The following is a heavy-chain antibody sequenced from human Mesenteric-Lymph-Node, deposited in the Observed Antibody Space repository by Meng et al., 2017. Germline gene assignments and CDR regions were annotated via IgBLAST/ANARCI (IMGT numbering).Heavy chain of an antibody. J-gene: IGHJ4*02. D-gene: IGHD5-24*01. V-gene: IGHV4-34*01. CDR1: GGSFSDGY. CDR3: ARGDQFFDY. Sequence: SGTLSLTCAVYGGSFSDGYWSWIRQPPGKGLEWIGEINHSGITNYNPSLKSRVTISVDTSKNQFSLNLRYVTAADTAVYYCARGDQFFDYWGQGMLVTVSS. CDR2: INHSGIT.